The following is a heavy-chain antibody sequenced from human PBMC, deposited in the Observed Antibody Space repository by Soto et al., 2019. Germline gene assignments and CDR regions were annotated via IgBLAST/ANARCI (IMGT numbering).Heavy chain of an antibody. CDR2: ISAYNTNT. CDR1: GYTFTSYH. V-gene: IGHV1-18*01. Sequence: QVQLVQSGAEVKKPGASVKVSCKTSGYTFTSYHISWVRQAPGQGLEWMGWISAYNTNTNYAQKFQGRVTMTTDTLTRTAYMELRSLRSNDTAVYYWARDTPYTDYWGQGTLVTVSS. CDR3: ARDTPYTDY. J-gene: IGHJ4*02. D-gene: IGHD2-2*02.